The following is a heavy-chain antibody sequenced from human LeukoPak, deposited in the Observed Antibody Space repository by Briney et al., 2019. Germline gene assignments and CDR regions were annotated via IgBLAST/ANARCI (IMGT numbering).Heavy chain of an antibody. CDR1: GGTFSSYA. CDR2: IIPIFGTA. D-gene: IGHD3-22*01. Sequence: SVRVSCKASGGTFSSYAISWVRQAPGQGLEWMGRIIPIFGTANYAQKFQGRVTITTDESTSTAYMELSSLRSEDTAVYYCAGIVVVTDAFDIWGQGTMVTVSS. V-gene: IGHV1-69*05. CDR3: AGIVVVTDAFDI. J-gene: IGHJ3*02.